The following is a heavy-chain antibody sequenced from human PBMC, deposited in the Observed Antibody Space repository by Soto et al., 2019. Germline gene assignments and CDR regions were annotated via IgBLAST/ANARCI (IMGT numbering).Heavy chain of an antibody. CDR1: GYTFTSYY. D-gene: IGHD6-19*01. V-gene: IGHV1-46*01. CDR3: ARETIAVAGLNYFDY. J-gene: IGHJ4*02. Sequence: GASVKVSCKASGYTFTSYYMHWVRQAPGQGLEWMGIINPSGGSTSYAQKFQGRVTMTRDTSTSTVYMELSSLRSEDTAVYYCARETIAVAGLNYFDYWGQGTLVTVSS. CDR2: INPSGGST.